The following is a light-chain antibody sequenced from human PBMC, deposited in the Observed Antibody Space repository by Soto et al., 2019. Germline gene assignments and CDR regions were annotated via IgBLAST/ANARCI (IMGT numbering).Light chain of an antibody. J-gene: IGKJ5*01. Sequence: EIVLTHSPGTLSLCPEERATLSCRASQSISSSYLAWYQQKPGQAPRLLIYGASSRATGIPDRFSGSGSGTDFTLSICSLQSEDFAVYYCHQYNFWPITFGQGTRLE. CDR1: QSISSSY. CDR2: GAS. CDR3: HQYNFWPIT. V-gene: IGKV3-20*01.